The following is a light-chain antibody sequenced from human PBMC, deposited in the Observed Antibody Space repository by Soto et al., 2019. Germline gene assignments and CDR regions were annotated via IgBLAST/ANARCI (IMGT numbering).Light chain of an antibody. CDR2: MEF. J-gene: IGKJ1*01. V-gene: IGKV1-5*03. CDR3: QQYDSYTWT. CDR1: QSINRW. Sequence: DIQMTQSPSTLSASVGDRVTITCRASQSINRWLAWYQQKPGKAPKFLIYMEFSLESGVPSRFSGSGSWTESTLTITSLQPDDVATYYCQQYDSYTWTFGKGTKVEI.